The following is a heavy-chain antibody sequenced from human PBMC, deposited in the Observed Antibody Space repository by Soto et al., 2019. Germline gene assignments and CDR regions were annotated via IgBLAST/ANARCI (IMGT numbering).Heavy chain of an antibody. Sequence: QVQLVESGGGVVQPGRSLRLSCAASGFTFPNCGMHWVRQAPGKGLEWVAFISDDGTYKYYADSVRGRFTVSRDNFKNTLFLQVNSLRPEDTAVYYCAKAANHRLGYSYGHYFEYWGQGTLVTVSS. V-gene: IGHV3-30*18. CDR1: GFTFPNCG. CDR2: ISDDGTYK. CDR3: AKAANHRLGYSYGHYFEY. J-gene: IGHJ4*02. D-gene: IGHD5-18*01.